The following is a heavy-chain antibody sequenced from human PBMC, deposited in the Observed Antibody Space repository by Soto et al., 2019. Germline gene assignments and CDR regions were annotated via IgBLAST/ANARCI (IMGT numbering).Heavy chain of an antibody. CDR3: ARDRGSYALDY. CDR2: ISAYNGNT. Sequence: QVQLVQSGAEVKKPGASVKVSCKASGYTFTSYGIIWVRQAPGQGLEWMGWISAYNGNTHYAQKLQGRVTMTTDTSTSTAYVELRSLRSDDTAVYYWARDRGSYALDYWGQGTLVTVSS. D-gene: IGHD1-26*01. CDR1: GYTFTSYG. V-gene: IGHV1-18*01. J-gene: IGHJ4*02.